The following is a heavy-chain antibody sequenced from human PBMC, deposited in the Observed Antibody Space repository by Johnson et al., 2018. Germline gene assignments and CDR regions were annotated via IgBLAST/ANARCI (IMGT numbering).Heavy chain of an antibody. CDR3: VKELLATEWEVPSDYYGMDV. J-gene: IGHJ6*02. CDR2: IWLDHSKE. D-gene: IGHD1-26*01. V-gene: IGHV3-33*06. CDR1: GFIFRNYG. Sequence: QVQLVESGGGVVRPGRSLGLSCAASGFIFRNYGMHWVRQAPGKGLEWVAIIWLDHSKEYSADSVKGRLTISRDNSKNTLFLQMNSLTGDDTAVYYCVKELLATEWEVPSDYYGMDVWGQGTTVSVSS.